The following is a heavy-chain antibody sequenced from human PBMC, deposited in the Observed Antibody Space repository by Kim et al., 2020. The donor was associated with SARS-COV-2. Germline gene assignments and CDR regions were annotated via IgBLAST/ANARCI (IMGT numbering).Heavy chain of an antibody. D-gene: IGHD6-6*01. CDR3: ARGRGPSSSNDKWFQK. V-gene: IGHV1-8*01. CDR1: GYTFTGYD. J-gene: IGHJ1*01. Sequence: ASVKVSCKASGYTFTGYDINWVRQATGQGLENMGWINSNTGNTDYPQKFQGRVTMTRDTSINTAYMELSSLTSEDTAVYYCARGRGPSSSNDKWFQKWGQDSLCTVSS. CDR2: INSNTGNT.